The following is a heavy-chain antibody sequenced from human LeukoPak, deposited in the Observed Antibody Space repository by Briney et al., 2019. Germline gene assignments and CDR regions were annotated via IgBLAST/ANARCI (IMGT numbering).Heavy chain of an antibody. CDR1: GFTFSHYG. V-gene: IGHV3-33*06. D-gene: IGHD4-11*01. Sequence: GGSLRLSCAASGFTFSHYGFHWVRQAPGKGLEWVAVIWSDGSNKYYGDSVKGRFIIYRDDSQNTVYLQMNSLRAEDTAVYYRAKDAQRGFDYSNSLEYWGQGSLVTVSS. J-gene: IGHJ4*02. CDR2: IWSDGSNK. CDR3: AKDAQRGFDYSNSLEY.